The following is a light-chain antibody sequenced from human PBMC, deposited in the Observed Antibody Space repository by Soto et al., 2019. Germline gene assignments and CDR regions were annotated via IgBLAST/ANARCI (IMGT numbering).Light chain of an antibody. CDR3: LQDYTYPWT. V-gene: IGKV1-6*01. Sequence: AIQMTQSPSSLSASVGDRVTITCRASQAIRNDLGWYQQKPGKAPNLLIFGASNLQAGVPVRFSASGSGTNFTLTISNLQPEDFASYYCLQDYTYPWTFGQGTKVEI. CDR2: GAS. J-gene: IGKJ1*01. CDR1: QAIRND.